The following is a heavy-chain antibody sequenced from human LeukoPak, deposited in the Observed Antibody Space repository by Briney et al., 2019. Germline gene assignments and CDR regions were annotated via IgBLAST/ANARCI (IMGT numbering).Heavy chain of an antibody. CDR3: PTYMEGPSHY. CDR2: ISGRANYYAT. V-gene: IGHV3-73*01. J-gene: IGHJ4*02. Sequence: GGSPRLSCAPSGFTFSGSALHCVRQASGKGLEWVGRISGRANYYATAYTASLIGRFTISRDNSRNTAYLQLNSLKTEDTAVYYCPTYMEGPSHYWGRGTLVAVSS. CDR1: GFTFSGSA. D-gene: IGHD3-3*01.